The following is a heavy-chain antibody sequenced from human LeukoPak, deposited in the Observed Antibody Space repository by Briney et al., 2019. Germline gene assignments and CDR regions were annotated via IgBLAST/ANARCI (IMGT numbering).Heavy chain of an antibody. CDR1: GFTFTTYN. CDR2: ISTTSSNI. V-gene: IGHV3-48*01. CDR3: ARWGNDYSQFDS. Sequence: GGSLRLSCAASGFTFTTYNMNWVRQAPGKGLEWVSYISTTSSNIYYADSVEGRFTISRDNSKNTLFLQMNSLRTEDTAVYFCARWGNDYSQFDSWGQGTLVTVS. D-gene: IGHD4-11*01. J-gene: IGHJ4*02.